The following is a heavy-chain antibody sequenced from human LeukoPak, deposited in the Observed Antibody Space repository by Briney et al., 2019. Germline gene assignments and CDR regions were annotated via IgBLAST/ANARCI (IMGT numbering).Heavy chain of an antibody. J-gene: IGHJ4*02. CDR3: ARHGRMGTINPSY. CDR2: MYYTGST. CDR1: GGSISNSSYY. Sequence: SETLSLTCTVSGGSISNSSYYWGWIRQPPGKGLEWIGSMYYTGSTYYNPSLKSLSTISVDTAKNQFSLKLSSVTAADTDVYYCARHGRMGTINPSYWGQGTLVTVSS. D-gene: IGHD1/OR15-1a*01. V-gene: IGHV4-39*01.